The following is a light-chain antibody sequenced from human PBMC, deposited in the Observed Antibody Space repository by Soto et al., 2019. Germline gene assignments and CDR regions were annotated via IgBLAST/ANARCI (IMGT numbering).Light chain of an antibody. CDR1: QSVSSDY. CDR3: HQYGSSPLT. Sequence: EIVWTQSPGTLSLAPGERATLSCRASQSVSSDYLAWYHQKPGQAPRLLVYGASNSATGIPDRFSGSGSGTDFNFTISRLEPEDFAVYYCHQYGSSPLTFGGGTKVEIK. J-gene: IGKJ4*01. V-gene: IGKV3-20*01. CDR2: GAS.